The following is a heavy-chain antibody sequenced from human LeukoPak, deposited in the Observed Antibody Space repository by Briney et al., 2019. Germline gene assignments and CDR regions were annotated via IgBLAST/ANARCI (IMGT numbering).Heavy chain of an antibody. V-gene: IGHV1-24*01. J-gene: IGHJ3*02. CDR2: FDPEDGET. Sequence: ASVKVSCKVSGYTLTELSMHWVRQAPGKGLEWMGGFDPEDGETIYAQKFQGRVTMTEDTSTDTAYMELSSLRSEDTAVYYCATSQTYYYDSSGRNDAFDIWGQGTMVTVSS. CDR1: GYTLTELS. D-gene: IGHD3-22*01. CDR3: ATSQTYYYDSSGRNDAFDI.